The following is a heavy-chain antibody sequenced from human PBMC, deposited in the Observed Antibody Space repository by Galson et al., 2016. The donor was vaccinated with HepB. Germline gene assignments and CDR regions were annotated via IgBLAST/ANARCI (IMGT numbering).Heavy chain of an antibody. V-gene: IGHV3-33*05. J-gene: IGHJ5*02. CDR2: ISLDGTNE. Sequence: SLRLSCAASRFTFSRFGMHWVRQAPGKGLEWVAIISLDGTNEYYADSVKGRFAIPRDNSKNTLYLQMNSLRAEDTAIYYCARGSVSFNFDPWGQGTLVTVSS. D-gene: IGHD3-3*02. CDR1: RFTFSRFG. CDR3: ARGSVSFNFDP.